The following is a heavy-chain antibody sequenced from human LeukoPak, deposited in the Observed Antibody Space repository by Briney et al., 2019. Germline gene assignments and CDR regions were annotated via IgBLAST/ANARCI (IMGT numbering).Heavy chain of an antibody. Sequence: ASVKVSCKASGYSFISYGISWVRQAPGQGLEWMGWISGYNGNTNYAQKFQGRVTMTTDTSTSTAYMDLRSLRSDDTAVYYCARDSGYCTNGVCYRSSWFDPWGQGTLVTVSS. V-gene: IGHV1-18*01. J-gene: IGHJ5*02. CDR3: ARDSGYCTNGVCYRSSWFDP. D-gene: IGHD2-8*01. CDR1: GYSFISYG. CDR2: ISGYNGNT.